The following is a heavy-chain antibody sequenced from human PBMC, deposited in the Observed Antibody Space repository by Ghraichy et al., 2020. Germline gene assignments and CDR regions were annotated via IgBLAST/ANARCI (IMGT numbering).Heavy chain of an antibody. V-gene: IGHV3-66*01. CDR3: ARDQGEVNGSGSRYYYYYMDV. Sequence: GGSLRLSCAASGFTVSSNYMSWVRQAPGKGLEWVSVIYSGGSTYYADSVKGRFTISRDNSKNTMYLQMNSLRAEDTAVYYCARDQGEVNGSGSRYYYYYMDVWGKGTTVTVSS. J-gene: IGHJ6*03. CDR2: IYSGGST. D-gene: IGHD3-10*01. CDR1: GFTVSSNY.